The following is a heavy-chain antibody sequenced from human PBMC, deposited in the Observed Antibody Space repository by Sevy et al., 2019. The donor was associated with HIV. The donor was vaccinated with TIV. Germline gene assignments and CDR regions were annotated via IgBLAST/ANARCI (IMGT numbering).Heavy chain of an antibody. CDR1: GGSMRSYL. CDR2: INDRGFI. D-gene: IGHD3-10*01. Sequence: SETLSLTCSVSGGSMRSYLWSWIRQTPGKGLEWIGNINDRGFINYNPSLTSQVTISIDTSKNHFSLKLASLTAADTAVYYCARAVGSGSYYDWYFDLWGRGILVTVSS. CDR3: ARAVGSGSYYDWYFDL. J-gene: IGHJ2*01. V-gene: IGHV4-59*01.